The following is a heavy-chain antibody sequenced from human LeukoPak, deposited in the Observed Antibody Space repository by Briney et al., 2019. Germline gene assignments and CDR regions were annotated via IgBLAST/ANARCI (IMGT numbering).Heavy chain of an antibody. V-gene: IGHV4-4*07. J-gene: IGHJ4*02. D-gene: IGHD1-26*01. CDR2: IYTSWST. CDR3: ARESSGSYRQFDY. CDR1: GGSISSYY. Sequence: SEALSLPRTVSGGSISSYYWSWVRQPAGKGREWIGRIYTSWSTNYNAALKSRVSMSVDTPKNQFSLNLRSVTAADTPVFYCARESSGSYRQFDYWGQGTLVTVSS.